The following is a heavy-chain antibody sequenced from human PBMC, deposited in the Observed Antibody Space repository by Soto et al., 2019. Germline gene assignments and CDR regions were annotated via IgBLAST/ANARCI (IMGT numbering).Heavy chain of an antibody. Sequence: GGSLRLSCAASGFTFSTFSMNWVRQAPGKGLEWLSYIGGSGGSISYADSVEGRFTISRDNGKNTLYLQMSSLRDEDTAVYYCARDLAWAFDSWGQGALVTVSS. J-gene: IGHJ4*02. CDR3: ARDLAWAFDS. CDR1: GFTFSTFS. D-gene: IGHD1-26*01. CDR2: IGGSGGSI. V-gene: IGHV3-48*02.